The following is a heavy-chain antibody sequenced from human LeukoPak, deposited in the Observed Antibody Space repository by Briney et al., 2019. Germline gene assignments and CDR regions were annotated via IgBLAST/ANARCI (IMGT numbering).Heavy chain of an antibody. Sequence: GGSLRLSCAASGFTFSSYAMCWVRQAPGKGLEWVSAISGSGGSTYYADSVQGRFTISRDNSKSTLCLQMNSLRAEDTAVYYCAKQLGYCSDGSCYFPYWGQGTLVTVSS. D-gene: IGHD2-15*01. CDR3: AKQLGYCSDGSCYFPY. CDR1: GFTFSSYA. J-gene: IGHJ4*02. V-gene: IGHV3-23*01. CDR2: ISGSGGST.